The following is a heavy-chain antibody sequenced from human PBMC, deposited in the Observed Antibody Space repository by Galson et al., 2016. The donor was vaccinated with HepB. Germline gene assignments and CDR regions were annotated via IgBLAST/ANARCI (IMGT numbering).Heavy chain of an antibody. D-gene: IGHD2-8*01. CDR3: ARDRVQADFVLMVYFDF. Sequence: SLRLSCAVSGFTFDNYAMSWVRQAPGKGLEWVSGINSRGFNTYYADSVKGRFTISRDNSKNTLYLQMNSLRAEDTAVYYCARDRVQADFVLMVYFDFWGQGTPVTVSS. J-gene: IGHJ4*02. CDR1: GFTFDNYA. V-gene: IGHV3-23*05. CDR2: INSRGFNT.